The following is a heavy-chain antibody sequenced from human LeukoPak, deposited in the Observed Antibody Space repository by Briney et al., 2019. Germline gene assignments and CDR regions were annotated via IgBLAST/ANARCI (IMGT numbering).Heavy chain of an antibody. CDR2: IYYSGST. CDR3: ARGSYHYDFWSGYQNWFDP. D-gene: IGHD3-3*01. J-gene: IGHJ5*02. V-gene: IGHV4-59*11. Sequence: PSETLSLTCIVSGDSISSHYWSWIRQPPGKGLEWIGYIYYSGSTNYNPSLKSRVTISVDTSKNQFSLKLSSVTAADTAVYYCARGSYHYDFWSGYQNWFDPWGQGTLVTVSS. CDR1: GDSISSHY.